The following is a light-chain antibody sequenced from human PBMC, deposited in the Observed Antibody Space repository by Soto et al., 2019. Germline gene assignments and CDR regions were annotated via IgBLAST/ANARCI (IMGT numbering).Light chain of an antibody. J-gene: IGLJ2*01. CDR1: SSNIGAGYD. Sequence: QSVLTQPPSVSGAPGQRVTISCTGSSSNIGAGYDVHWYQQLPGTAPKLLIYANNNRPSGVPDRFSGSKSGTSASLPITGLQAEDEADYHCQSYDSSLSVVFGGGTQLTVL. V-gene: IGLV1-40*01. CDR2: ANN. CDR3: QSYDSSLSVV.